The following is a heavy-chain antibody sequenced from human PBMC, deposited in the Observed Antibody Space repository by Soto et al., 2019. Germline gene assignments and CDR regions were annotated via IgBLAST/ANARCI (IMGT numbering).Heavy chain of an antibody. Sequence: QVQLVQSGAEVKKPGSSVKVSCKASGGTFSSYTISWVRQAPGQGREWMGRIIPILGIANYAQKFQGRVTITADKSTSTAYMELSSLRSEDTAVYYCARSRGVVVVAANPYYFDYWGQGTLVTVSS. CDR1: GGTFSSYT. V-gene: IGHV1-69*02. CDR3: ARSRGVVVVAANPYYFDY. D-gene: IGHD2-15*01. CDR2: IIPILGIA. J-gene: IGHJ4*02.